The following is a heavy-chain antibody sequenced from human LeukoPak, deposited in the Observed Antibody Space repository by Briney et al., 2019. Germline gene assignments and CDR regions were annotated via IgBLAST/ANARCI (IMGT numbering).Heavy chain of an antibody. CDR3: AREQNIRGVIIIVDS. CDR2: ISGSGSDT. J-gene: IGHJ4*02. CDR1: GFTFARNT. Sequence: GGSLRLSCAASGFTFARNTMTWVREAPGKGLEWVSSISGSGSDTYYADSVKGRFTISRDNSKNTLYLEVNGLRADDTAVYYCAREQNIRGVIIIVDSWGQGTLVTVSS. V-gene: IGHV3-23*01. D-gene: IGHD3-10*01.